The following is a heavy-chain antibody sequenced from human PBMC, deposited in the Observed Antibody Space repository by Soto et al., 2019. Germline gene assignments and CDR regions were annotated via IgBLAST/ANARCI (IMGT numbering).Heavy chain of an antibody. J-gene: IGHJ3*02. Sequence: QVQLQESGPGLVKPSQTLSLTCTVSGGSISSGDYYWSWVRQPPGKGLEWIGYIYYSGSTYFNPSFKRRVTISVDTPQNQFSLTLSSVTAADTAVFYCARVPQGGRGFDIWGQGTMVTFSS. CDR3: ARVPQGGRGFDI. D-gene: IGHD3-10*01. CDR1: GGSISSGDYY. V-gene: IGHV4-30-4*01. CDR2: IYYSGST.